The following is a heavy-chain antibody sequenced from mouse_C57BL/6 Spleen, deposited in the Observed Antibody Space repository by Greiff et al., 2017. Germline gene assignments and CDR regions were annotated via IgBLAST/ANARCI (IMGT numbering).Heavy chain of an antibody. CDR3: VRRGNWDALAY. J-gene: IGHJ3*01. V-gene: IGHV10-1*01. D-gene: IGHD4-1*01. CDR1: GFSFNTYA. CDR2: IRRKSNNYAT. Sequence: EVKLVESGGGLVQPKGSLKLSCAASGFSFNTYAMNWVRQAPGKGLEWVARIRRKSNNYATYYADSVKDRFTISRDDSESMLYLQRNNLKAEDTARYYCVRRGNWDALAYWGQGTLVTVSA.